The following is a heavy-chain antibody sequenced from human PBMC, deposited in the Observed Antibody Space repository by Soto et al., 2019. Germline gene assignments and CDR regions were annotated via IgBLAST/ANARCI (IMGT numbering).Heavy chain of an antibody. V-gene: IGHV4-59*01. CDR2: ISYSGST. D-gene: IGHD6-19*01. J-gene: IGHJ3*02. Sequence: QVQLQESGPGLVKPSEALSLTCTVSGGSISKYYWSWFRQPPGRGLEWIGNISYSGSTNYNPSLKSRVTISVDTSKNQFSLELSSVTATDTAVYYCAREKGYSSGWYYDAFDIWGQGTMVTVSS. CDR1: GGSISKYY. CDR3: AREKGYSSGWYYDAFDI.